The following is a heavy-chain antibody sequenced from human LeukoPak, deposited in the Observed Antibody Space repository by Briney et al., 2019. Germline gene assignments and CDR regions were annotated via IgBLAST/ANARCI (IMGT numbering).Heavy chain of an antibody. D-gene: IGHD3-3*01. CDR1: GYTFTSYY. V-gene: IGHV1-2*02. CDR2: INPNSGDT. J-gene: IGHJ3*02. Sequence: ASVKVSCKASGYTFTSYYMHWVRQAPGQGLEWMGWINPNSGDTTYAQKFQGRVTMTRDTSISTAYMELSRLRSDDTAVYHCARFDDFDVLDIWGQGTMVTVSS. CDR3: ARFDDFDVLDI.